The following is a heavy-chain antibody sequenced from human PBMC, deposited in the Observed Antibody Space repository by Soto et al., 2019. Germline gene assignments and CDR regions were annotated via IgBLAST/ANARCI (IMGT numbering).Heavy chain of an antibody. CDR3: ARVDRDGYNNDYFDY. Sequence: QVQLVQSGAEVKKPGSSVKVSCKASGGTFSSYAISWVRQAPGQGLEWMGGIIPIFGTANYAQKFQGRVTITADKSTSTAYRELSSLRSEDTAVYYCARVDRDGYNNDYFDYWGQGTQVTVSS. D-gene: IGHD4-4*01. CDR2: IIPIFGTA. V-gene: IGHV1-69*06. CDR1: GGTFSSYA. J-gene: IGHJ4*02.